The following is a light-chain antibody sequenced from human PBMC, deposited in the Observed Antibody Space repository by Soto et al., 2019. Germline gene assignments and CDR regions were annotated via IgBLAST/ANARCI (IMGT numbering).Light chain of an antibody. CDR1: QSLLFRSNDKNY. CDR3: QRYYDTLPT. Sequence: DIVMTQSPDSLPVSLGERATINCTSSQSLLFRSNDKNYLGWYQQKSGQPPRLLIFWASIRQSGVPDRFSGSGSGTDFTLIISSLQAVDVAVYYCQRYYDTLPTFGQGTRLEIK. CDR2: WAS. J-gene: IGKJ5*01. V-gene: IGKV4-1*01.